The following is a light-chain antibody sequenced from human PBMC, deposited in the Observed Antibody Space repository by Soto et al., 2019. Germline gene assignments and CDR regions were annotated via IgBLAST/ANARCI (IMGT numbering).Light chain of an antibody. CDR3: SSYTSPRTLGV. J-gene: IGLJ2*01. V-gene: IGLV2-14*01. CDR1: SSDVGGYNY. CDR2: EVS. Sequence: QSALTQPASVSGSPGQSITLSCSGSSSDVGGYNYVSWYQQHPGKAPKLIIYEVSNRPSGVSNRFSGSNSDNTASLTISGLQADDGADYYCSSYTSPRTLGVFGGGTNLTVL.